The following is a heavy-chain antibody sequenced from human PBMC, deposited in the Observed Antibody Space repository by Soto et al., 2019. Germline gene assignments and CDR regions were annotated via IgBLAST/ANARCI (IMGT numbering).Heavy chain of an antibody. CDR2: ISAYNGNT. Sequence: SVKVSCKASGYTFTSYGISWVRQAPGQGLEWMGWISAYNGNTNYAQKLQGKVTMTTDTSTSTAYMELRSLRSDDTAVYYCARYYYDSSGYYLTLDYYYGMDVWGQGTTVTVSS. CDR3: ARYYYDSSGYYLTLDYYYGMDV. CDR1: GYTFTSYG. V-gene: IGHV1-18*01. D-gene: IGHD3-22*01. J-gene: IGHJ6*02.